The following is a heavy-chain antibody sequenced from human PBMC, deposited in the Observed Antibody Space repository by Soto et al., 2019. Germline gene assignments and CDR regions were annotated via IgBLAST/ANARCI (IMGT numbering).Heavy chain of an antibody. J-gene: IGHJ4*02. CDR3: ARLRAGDLYFDY. Sequence: LSLTCTVSGGSISSSSYYWGWIRQPPGKGLEWIGSIYYSGSTYYNPSLKSRVTISVDTSKNQFSLKLSSVTAADTAVYYCARLRAGDLYFDYQGQGTLVTVSS. D-gene: IGHD4-17*01. CDR1: GGSISSSSYY. V-gene: IGHV4-39*01. CDR2: IYYSGST.